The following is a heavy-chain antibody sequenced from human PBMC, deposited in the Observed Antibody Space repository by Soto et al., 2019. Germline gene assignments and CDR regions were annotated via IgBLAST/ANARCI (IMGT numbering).Heavy chain of an antibody. CDR3: ARAVPGMDV. CDR1: GFTLSDFA. CDR2: ISNDGGIE. J-gene: IGHJ6*02. V-gene: IGHV3-30-3*01. Sequence: QVQLVQSGGGVVQHGRSLRLSCAASGFTLSDFAMHWVRQAPGKGLEWVALISNDGGIEHYGDSVRGRFTISRDNSKHMLYLQMTSLRVEDTAVYYCARAVPGMDVRGQGTTVTVSS.